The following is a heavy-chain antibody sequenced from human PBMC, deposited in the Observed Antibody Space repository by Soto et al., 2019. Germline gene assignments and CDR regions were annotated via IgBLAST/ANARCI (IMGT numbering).Heavy chain of an antibody. J-gene: IGHJ5*02. D-gene: IGHD5-18*01. V-gene: IGHV1-2*02. CDR3: ARDRGSGYSYGYNWFDP. Sequence: QVQLVQSGAEVKKPGASVKVCGKASGYTFTGYYMHWVRQAPGQGLEWMGWINPNSGGTNYAQKFQVRVTMTRDTSISTAYMELSRLRSDDTAVYYCARDRGSGYSYGYNWFDPWGQGTLVTVSS. CDR2: INPNSGGT. CDR1: GYTFTGYY.